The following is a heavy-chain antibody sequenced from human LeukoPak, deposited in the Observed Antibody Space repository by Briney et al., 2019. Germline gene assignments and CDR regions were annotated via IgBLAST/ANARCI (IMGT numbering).Heavy chain of an antibody. V-gene: IGHV3-33*01. D-gene: IGHD4/OR15-4a*01. J-gene: IGHJ4*02. CDR3: AGGGAFDL. Sequence: GGSLRLSCAASGFTFSSYGMHWVRQAPGKGLEWVALIWYDGSNKYYADSVKGRFTISRDNSKNTLYLQMNSLRAEDTAVYYCAGGGAFDLWGQGTMVTVSS. CDR2: IWYDGSNK. CDR1: GFTFSSYG.